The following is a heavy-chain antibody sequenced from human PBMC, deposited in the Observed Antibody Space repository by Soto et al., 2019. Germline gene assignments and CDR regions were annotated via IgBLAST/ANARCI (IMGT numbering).Heavy chain of an antibody. J-gene: IGHJ4*02. V-gene: IGHV1-46*01. Sequence: ASVKVSCKASGYTFTIYNMHWVRQAPGQGLEWMGIISPSGGSATYAQKFQGRVTMARDTSTSTVYMELSSLRSDDTAVYYCARDRTSGGLFDYWGQGTPVTVSS. CDR2: ISPSGGSA. CDR1: GYTFTIYN. D-gene: IGHD2-15*01. CDR3: ARDRTSGGLFDY.